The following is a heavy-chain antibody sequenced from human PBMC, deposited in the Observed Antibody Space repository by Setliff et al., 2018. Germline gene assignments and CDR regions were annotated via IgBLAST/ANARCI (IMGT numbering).Heavy chain of an antibody. CDR2: IKPDGSER. CDR1: GFTFSSYW. D-gene: IGHD5-12*01. Sequence: PGGSLRLSCAASGFTFSSYWMSWVRQAPGKGLEWVANIKPDGSERYYVDSVKGRFTISRGNAKNSLYLQMNSLRAEDTAVYYCARDHVEMATIVDYWGQGTLVTVSS. CDR3: ARDHVEMATIVDY. J-gene: IGHJ4*02. V-gene: IGHV3-7*03.